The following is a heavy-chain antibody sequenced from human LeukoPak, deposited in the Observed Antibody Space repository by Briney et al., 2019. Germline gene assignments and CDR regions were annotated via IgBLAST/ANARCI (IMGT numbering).Heavy chain of an antibody. CDR1: GFALSSYA. J-gene: IGHJ4*02. Sequence: PGGSLRLSCAASGFALSSYAMSWVRQAPGKGLEWVSATSSSDAGTYHAGSVRGRFTISRDNSKNTLYLRMNSLRADDAAVYYCARAPVTSCRGAFCYPFDIWGQGTLVTVSS. D-gene: IGHD2-15*01. CDR3: ARAPVTSCRGAFCYPFDI. V-gene: IGHV3-23*01. CDR2: TSSSDAGT.